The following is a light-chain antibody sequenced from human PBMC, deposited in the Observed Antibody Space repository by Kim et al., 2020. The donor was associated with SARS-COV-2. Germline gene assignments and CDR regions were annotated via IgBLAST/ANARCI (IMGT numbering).Light chain of an antibody. Sequence: SPGERATLAGRASQSVTSSYLAWYQQKAGQAPRLLIYGASSRVTGIPDRFSGSGSGTDFTLTISRLEPEDFAVYYCQQYGDSPITFGQGTRLEIK. CDR2: GAS. CDR1: QSVTSSY. J-gene: IGKJ5*01. V-gene: IGKV3-20*01. CDR3: QQYGDSPIT.